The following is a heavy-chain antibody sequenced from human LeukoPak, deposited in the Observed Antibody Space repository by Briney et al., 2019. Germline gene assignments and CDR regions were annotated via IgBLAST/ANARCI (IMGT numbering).Heavy chain of an antibody. Sequence: GGTLRLSCAASGFILSTYGMSWVRQAPGKGLEWVSAISGSGGSTYYADSVKGRFTISRDNSKNTLYLQMNSLRAEDTAVYYCARDYTDSGSYWRHYYYYYMDVWGKGTTVTVSS. CDR2: ISGSGGST. CDR3: ARDYTDSGSYWRHYYYYYMDV. J-gene: IGHJ6*03. V-gene: IGHV3-23*01. CDR1: GFILSTYG. D-gene: IGHD1-26*01.